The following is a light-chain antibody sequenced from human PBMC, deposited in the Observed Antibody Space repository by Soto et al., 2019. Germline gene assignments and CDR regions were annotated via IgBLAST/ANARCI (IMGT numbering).Light chain of an antibody. CDR1: QSVSTNY. Sequence: EIVLTQSPGTLSLSPGERATLSYRASQSVSTNYLAWYQQKPGQAPRLLIHGASNRATGIPDRFGGSGSATDFTLTISRLEPEDFELYYCQHYGTSLVTFGGGTKVEIK. V-gene: IGKV3-20*01. CDR2: GAS. CDR3: QHYGTSLVT. J-gene: IGKJ4*01.